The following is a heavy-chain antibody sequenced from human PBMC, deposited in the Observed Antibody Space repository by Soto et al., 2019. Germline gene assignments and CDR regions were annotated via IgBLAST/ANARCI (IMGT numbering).Heavy chain of an antibody. Sequence: PAGSLRLSCAASGFTFSSYSMNWVRQAPGKGLEWVSSISSSSSYIYYADSVKGRFTISRDNAKNSLYLQMNSLRAEDTAVYYCARGILTGYYTKDWFDPWGQGTLVTVSS. CDR1: GFTFSSYS. V-gene: IGHV3-21*01. D-gene: IGHD3-9*01. J-gene: IGHJ5*02. CDR2: ISSSSSYI. CDR3: ARGILTGYYTKDWFDP.